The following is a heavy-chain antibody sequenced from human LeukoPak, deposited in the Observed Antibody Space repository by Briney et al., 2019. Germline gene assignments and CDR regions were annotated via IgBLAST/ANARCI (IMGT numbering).Heavy chain of an antibody. CDR1: GYTFKSYG. CDR2: ISTYNGDT. V-gene: IGHV1-18*04. J-gene: IGHJ4*02. CDR3: ARAGISSGWYNGIVY. Sequence: ASVKVSCKASGYTFKSYGITWVRQAPGQGLEWMGWISTYNGDTHYAHNFQDRVTMTTDTSTTTAYMELRSLRSDDTAVYYCARAGISSGWYNGIVYWGQGTLVTVSS. D-gene: IGHD6-19*01.